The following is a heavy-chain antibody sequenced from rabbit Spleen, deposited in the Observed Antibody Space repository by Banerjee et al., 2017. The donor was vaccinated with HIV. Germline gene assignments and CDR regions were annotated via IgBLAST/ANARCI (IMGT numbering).Heavy chain of an antibody. V-gene: IGHV1S40*01. CDR3: ARDSGSSFSSYGMDL. CDR2: IDSGSSGFT. J-gene: IGHJ6*01. D-gene: IGHD8-1*01. Sequence: QSLEESGGDLVKPGASLTLTCTASGFDLSSYYMCWVRQAPGKGLEWIACIDSGSSGFTYFASWAKGRFTISKTSSTTVTLQMTSLTAADTATYFCARDSGSSFSSYGMDLWGPGTLVTVS. CDR1: GFDLSSYY.